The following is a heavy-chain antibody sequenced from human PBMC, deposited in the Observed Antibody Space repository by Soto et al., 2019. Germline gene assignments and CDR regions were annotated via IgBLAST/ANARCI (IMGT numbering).Heavy chain of an antibody. CDR2: ISGSGGST. J-gene: IGHJ5*02. V-gene: IGHV3-23*01. D-gene: IGHD6-13*01. Sequence: GGSLRLSCAASGFTFISYAMSWVRQAPGKGLEWVSGISGSGGSTYYADSVKGRFTISRDNSKNTLYLQMNSLRAEDTAVYYCAKDLAARQFGFDPWGQGTLVTVSS. CDR3: AKDLAARQFGFDP. CDR1: GFTFISYA.